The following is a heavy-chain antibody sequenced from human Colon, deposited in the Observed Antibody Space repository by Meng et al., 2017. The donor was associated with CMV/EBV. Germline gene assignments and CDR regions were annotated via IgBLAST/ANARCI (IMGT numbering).Heavy chain of an antibody. D-gene: IGHD6-13*01. J-gene: IGHJ5*02. V-gene: IGHV1-18*01. CDR3: ARDTTSSWPNWFDP. CDR1: GYTFTSYG. Sequence: ASVKVSCKASGYTFTSYGISGVRQAPGQGLEWMGWISAYNGNTNYAQKLQGRVTMTTDTSTSTAYMELRSLRSDDTAVYYCARDTTSSWPNWFDPWGQGTLVTVSS. CDR2: ISAYNGNT.